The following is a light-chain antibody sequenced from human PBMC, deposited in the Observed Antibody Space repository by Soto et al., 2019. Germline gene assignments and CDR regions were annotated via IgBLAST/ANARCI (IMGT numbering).Light chain of an antibody. CDR3: QQYGRSPMWT. V-gene: IGKV3-20*01. CDR2: AVS. CDR1: QSVRTTS. J-gene: IGKJ1*01. Sequence: EIVLTQSPGTLSLSPGERATLSCRATQSVRTTSLAWYQQRPGQPPRLLIYAVSSRATGIPDRFSGSGSGTDFILTISKLEPEDFAVYYCQQYGRSPMWTFGQGTKVEIK.